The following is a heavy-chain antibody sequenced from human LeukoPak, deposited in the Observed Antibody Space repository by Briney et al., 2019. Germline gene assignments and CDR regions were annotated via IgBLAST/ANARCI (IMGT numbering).Heavy chain of an antibody. V-gene: IGHV3-7*05. D-gene: IGHD3-3*01. Sequence: GRSLRLSCAASGFTFSSYWMSWVRQAPGKGLEWVANIKQDGSEKYYVDSVKGRFTISRDNAKNSLYLQMNSLRAEDTAVYYCARDGLPYYDFWSGYSHWFDPWGQGTLVTVSS. CDR1: GFTFSSYW. J-gene: IGHJ5*02. CDR3: ARDGLPYYDFWSGYSHWFDP. CDR2: IKQDGSEK.